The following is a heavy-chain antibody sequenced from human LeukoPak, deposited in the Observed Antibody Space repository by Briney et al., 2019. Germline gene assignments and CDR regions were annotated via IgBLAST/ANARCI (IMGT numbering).Heavy chain of an antibody. V-gene: IGHV3-23*01. CDR2: ISGSGGST. J-gene: IGHJ4*02. CDR3: AKLPKPVRGFWSGYYTY. Sequence: GGSLRLSCAASGFTFSSYAMSWVRQAPGKGLEWVSAISGSGGSTYYADSVKGRFTISRDNSKNTLYLQMNSLRAEDTAVYYCAKLPKPVRGFWSGYYTYWGQGTLVTVSS. CDR1: GFTFSSYA. D-gene: IGHD3-3*01.